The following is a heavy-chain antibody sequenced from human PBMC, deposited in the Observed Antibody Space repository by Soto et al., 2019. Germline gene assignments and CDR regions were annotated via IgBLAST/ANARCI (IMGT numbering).Heavy chain of an antibody. CDR1: GGSISSGGYS. CDR3: ARVPDV. Sequence: SETLSLTCAVSGGSISSGGYSWSWMRQPPGKGLEWIGYIYHSGSTYYNPSLKSRVTIPVDRSKNQFSLKLSSVTAADTAVYYCARVPDVWGQGTTVTVSS. J-gene: IGHJ6*02. V-gene: IGHV4-30-2*01. CDR2: IYHSGST.